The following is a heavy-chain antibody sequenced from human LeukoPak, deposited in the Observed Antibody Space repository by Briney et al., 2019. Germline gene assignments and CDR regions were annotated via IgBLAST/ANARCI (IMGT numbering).Heavy chain of an antibody. D-gene: IGHD1-14*01. J-gene: IGHJ4*02. Sequence: PGGSLRLSCAGSGFTFGGYGMHWFRKTPGKGLEWVAVIAYDRSRAFYADSVKGRFTISRDNSKNTMSVQTDDLRAEDTAVYYCTRYNNDHFDYWGQGTLVTVSS. CDR1: GFTFGGYG. V-gene: IGHV3-33*08. CDR2: IAYDRSRA. CDR3: TRYNNDHFDY.